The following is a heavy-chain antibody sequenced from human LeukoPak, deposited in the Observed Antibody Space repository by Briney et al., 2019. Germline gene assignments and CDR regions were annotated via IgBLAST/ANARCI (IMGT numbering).Heavy chain of an antibody. CDR3: ARGGELVSPYNWFDP. V-gene: IGHV4-34*01. CDR1: GGSFSGYY. D-gene: IGHD1-1*01. J-gene: IGHJ5*02. CDR2: INHSGST. Sequence: SETLSLTCAVYGGSFSGYYWSWIRQPPGKGLEWIGEINHSGSTNYNPSLKSRVTISVDTSKNQFSLKLSSVTAADTAVYYCARGGELVSPYNWFDPWGQGTPVTVSS.